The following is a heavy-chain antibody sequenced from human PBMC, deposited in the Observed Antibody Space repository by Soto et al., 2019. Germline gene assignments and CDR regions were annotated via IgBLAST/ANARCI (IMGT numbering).Heavy chain of an antibody. CDR3: AKYRRTEAEGFTLDY. J-gene: IGHJ4*02. CDR1: GDSINNYY. Sequence: SETLSLTCTVSGDSINNYYWSWIRQPPGKRLEWIGYIYYTGSPTYNPSLESRVTMSVDTSKNQFSLKLNSVNAADTSVYYCAKYRRTEAEGFTLDYWGRGTLVTVSS. CDR2: IYYTGSP. V-gene: IGHV4-59*01. D-gene: IGHD6-13*01.